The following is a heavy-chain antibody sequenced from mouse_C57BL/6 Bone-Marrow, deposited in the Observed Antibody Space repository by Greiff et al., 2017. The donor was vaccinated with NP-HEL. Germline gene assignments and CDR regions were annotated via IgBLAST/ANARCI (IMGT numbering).Heavy chain of an antibody. CDR3: AYYSNYLYAMDY. CDR1: GYTFTSYW. Sequence: VQLQQPGAELVKPGASVKMSCKASGYTFTSYWITWVKQRPGQGLEWIGAIYPGSGSTNYNEKFKSKATLTVDTASSTSYMQISSLTSEDSAVYYCAYYSNYLYAMDYWGQGTSVTVSS. CDR2: IYPGSGST. V-gene: IGHV1-55*01. J-gene: IGHJ4*01. D-gene: IGHD2-5*01.